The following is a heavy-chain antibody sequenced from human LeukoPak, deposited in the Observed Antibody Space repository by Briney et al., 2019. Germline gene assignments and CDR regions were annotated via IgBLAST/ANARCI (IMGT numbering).Heavy chain of an antibody. Sequence: GGSLRLSCAASGFTFSSHWMSWVRQAPGKGLEWVANIKQDGSEKYYVDSVKGRFTISRDNAKNSLYLQMNSLRAEDTAVYYCARAEAFNLYFDYWGQGTLVTVSS. CDR2: IKQDGSEK. CDR1: GFTFSSHW. V-gene: IGHV3-7*01. CDR3: ARAEAFNLYFDY. J-gene: IGHJ4*02.